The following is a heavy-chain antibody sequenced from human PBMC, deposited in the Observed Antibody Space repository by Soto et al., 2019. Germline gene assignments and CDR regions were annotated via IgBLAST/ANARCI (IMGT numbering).Heavy chain of an antibody. CDR1: GFTFSSYG. CDR3: AKGSSREVVAATGTYGDYDPSFDY. D-gene: IGHD2-15*01. Sequence: GGSLRLSCAASGFTFSSYGVHWVRQAPGKGLEWVAVISYDGSNKYYADSVKGRFTISRDNSKNTLYLQMNSLRAEDTAVYYCAKGSSREVVAATGTYGDYDPSFDYWGQGTLVTVSS. V-gene: IGHV3-30*18. J-gene: IGHJ4*02. CDR2: ISYDGSNK.